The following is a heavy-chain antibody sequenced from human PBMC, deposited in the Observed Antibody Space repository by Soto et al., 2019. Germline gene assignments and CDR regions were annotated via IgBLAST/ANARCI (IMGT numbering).Heavy chain of an antibody. CDR3: ARSDQLLYYYYGMDV. Sequence: PSETLSLTCTVSGGSISSGGYYWSWIRQHPGKGLEWIGYIYYSGSTYYNPSLKSRVTISVDTSKNQFSLKLSSVTAADTAVYYCARSDQLLYYYYGMDVWGQGTTVTV. V-gene: IGHV4-31*03. CDR1: GGSISSGGYY. J-gene: IGHJ6*02. CDR2: IYYSGST. D-gene: IGHD2-2*01.